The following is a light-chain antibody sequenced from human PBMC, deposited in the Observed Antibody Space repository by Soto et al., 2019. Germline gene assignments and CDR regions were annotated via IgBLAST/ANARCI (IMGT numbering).Light chain of an antibody. Sequence: DTVLTQSPGTLSLTSGERATLYCRASQSISGNYLAWYQQKPGQAPRLLIYSASTRTFDVPDRFSGSGSGTNFTLTISILQPEDFAVYYCQHYGTSLACGGGTKV. CDR1: QSISGNY. V-gene: IGKV3-20*01. CDR3: QHYGTSLA. J-gene: IGKJ4*01. CDR2: SAS.